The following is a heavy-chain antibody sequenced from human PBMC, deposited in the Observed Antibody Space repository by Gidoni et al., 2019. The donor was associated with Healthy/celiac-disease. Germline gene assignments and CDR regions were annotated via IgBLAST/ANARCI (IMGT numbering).Heavy chain of an antibody. V-gene: IGHV3-23*01. CDR1: GFTFSSYA. Sequence: VQLLESGGGLVRPGGSLRLACAASGFTFSSYAMSWVRQAPGKGLEWVSAISGSGGSTCYADSVKGRFTISRDNSKNTLYLQMNSLRAEDTAVYYCAKDLIPGYGDYQDYWGQGTLVTVSS. CDR3: AKDLIPGYGDYQDY. CDR2: ISGSGGST. J-gene: IGHJ4*02. D-gene: IGHD4-17*01.